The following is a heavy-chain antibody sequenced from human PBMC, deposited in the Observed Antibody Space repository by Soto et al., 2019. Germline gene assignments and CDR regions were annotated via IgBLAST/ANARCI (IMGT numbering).Heavy chain of an antibody. V-gene: IGHV4-4*02. CDR3: AARHFWSGPWTHTRLDY. CDR2: ISHNGST. CDR1: GDSINSSHW. Sequence: SETLSLTCVVSGDSINSSHWWSWVRQPPGKGLEWIGQISHNGSTNYNPSLTSQVTISVDKSKNHFSLKLTSVTAADTAVYYCAARHFWSGPWTHTRLDYWGQGTLVTVSS. D-gene: IGHD3-3*02. J-gene: IGHJ4*02.